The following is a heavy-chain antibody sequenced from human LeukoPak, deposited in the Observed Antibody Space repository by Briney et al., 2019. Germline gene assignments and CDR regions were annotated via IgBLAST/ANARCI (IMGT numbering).Heavy chain of an antibody. V-gene: IGHV3-74*01. CDR3: ARDRGSTDFDY. D-gene: IGHD3-10*01. J-gene: IGHJ4*02. CDR1: GFTFSRHW. CDR2: INSDESST. Sequence: QTGGSLRLSCAASGFTFSRHWMHWVRHAPGKGLVWVSRINSDESSTSYADSVKGRFTISRDNAKNTLYLQMNSLRVEDTAVYYCARDRGSTDFDYWGQGTLVTVSS.